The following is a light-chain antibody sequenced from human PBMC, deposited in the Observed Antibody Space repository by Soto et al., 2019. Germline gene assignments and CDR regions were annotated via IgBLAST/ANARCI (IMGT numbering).Light chain of an antibody. Sequence: IQLTQSPSSLSASVGDRVTITCRASQGISSYLAWYQQKPGKAPKLLIYAASTLQSGVPSRFSGGGSGTDFTLPISSLQPEDFATYYCQQLNSYSTFGQGTRLEIK. CDR2: AAS. V-gene: IGKV1-9*01. CDR3: QQLNSYST. CDR1: QGISSY. J-gene: IGKJ5*01.